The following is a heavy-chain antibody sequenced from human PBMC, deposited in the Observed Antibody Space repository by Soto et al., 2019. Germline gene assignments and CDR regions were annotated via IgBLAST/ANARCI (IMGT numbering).Heavy chain of an antibody. CDR3: ARGPRGTDGPWDY. Sequence: QVQLVQSGAEVKKPGASVKVSCKASGYTFTSYAMHWVRQAPGQRLEWMGWINAGNGNTKYSQKFQGRVTITRDTSASTAYVELSSMRSEDTAVYYCARGPRGTDGPWDYSGQETLVTVSS. CDR2: INAGNGNT. J-gene: IGHJ4*02. D-gene: IGHD5-12*01. V-gene: IGHV1-3*01. CDR1: GYTFTSYA.